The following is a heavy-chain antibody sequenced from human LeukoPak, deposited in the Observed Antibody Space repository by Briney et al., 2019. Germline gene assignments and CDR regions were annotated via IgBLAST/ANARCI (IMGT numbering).Heavy chain of an antibody. CDR2: IWYDGSNK. Sequence: GGSLRLSCAASGFTFSSYGMHWVRQAPGKGLEWVAVIWYDGSNKYYADSVKGRFTISRDNSKNTLYLQMNSLRAEDTAVYYCASAGDPGAFDIWGQGTMVTVSS. CDR3: ASAGDPGAFDI. J-gene: IGHJ3*02. CDR1: GFTFSSYG. D-gene: IGHD7-27*01. V-gene: IGHV3-33*01.